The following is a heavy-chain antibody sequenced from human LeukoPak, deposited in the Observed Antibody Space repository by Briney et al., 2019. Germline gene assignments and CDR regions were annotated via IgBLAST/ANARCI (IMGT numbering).Heavy chain of an antibody. CDR3: ARFVVVPAAIRYYYYGMDV. CDR1: GGTFSSYA. CDR2: IIPILGIA. D-gene: IGHD2-2*01. J-gene: IGHJ6*02. Sequence: ASVKVSCKASGGTFSSYAISWVRQAPGQGVEWMGRIIPILGIANYAQKFQGRVTITADKSTSTAYMELSSLRSEDTAVYYCARFVVVPAAIRYYYYGMDVWGQGTTVTVSS. V-gene: IGHV1-69*04.